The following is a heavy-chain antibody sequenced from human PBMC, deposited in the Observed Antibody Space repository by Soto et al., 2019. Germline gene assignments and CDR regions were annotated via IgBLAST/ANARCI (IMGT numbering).Heavy chain of an antibody. CDR1: GYTFTSYG. D-gene: IGHD2-2*01. Sequence: QVQLVQSGAEVKKPGASVKVSCKASGYTFTSYGISWVRQAPGKGLEWMGWISAYNGNTNYAQKLQGRVTMTTDTATSTAYMELRSLRADDTAVYYCARDACSSTSCVYYYYGMDVWGQGTTVTVSS. CDR3: ARDACSSTSCVYYYYGMDV. V-gene: IGHV1-18*01. J-gene: IGHJ6*02. CDR2: ISAYNGNT.